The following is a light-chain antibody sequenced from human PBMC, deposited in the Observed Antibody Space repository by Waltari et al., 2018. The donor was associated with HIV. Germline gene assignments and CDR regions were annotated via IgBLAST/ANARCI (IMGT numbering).Light chain of an antibody. Sequence: QSALTQPASVSGSPGQSITISCTGTSSDVGSYNLVSWYQQHPGKAPKLMIYDVSKRPSGVSNRFSGSKSGNTASLTIYGLQAEDEADYYCCSYAGSNTWVFGGGTKLTVL. CDR1: SSDVGSYNL. J-gene: IGLJ3*02. V-gene: IGLV2-23*02. CDR3: CSYAGSNTWV. CDR2: DVS.